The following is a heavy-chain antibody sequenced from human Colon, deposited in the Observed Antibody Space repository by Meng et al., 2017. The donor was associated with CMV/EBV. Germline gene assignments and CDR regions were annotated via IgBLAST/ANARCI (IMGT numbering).Heavy chain of an antibody. V-gene: IGHV4-59*01. D-gene: IGHD2-2*01. Sequence: SETLSLTCSFSGGSTSSYYWSWIRQPPGKGLEWIGYIHNSGSTNYNPSLKSRVTISLDTSKNHFSLKLSSVTAADTAVYHCAREVVPVVGLGAFDIWGQGTMVTVSS. CDR1: GGSTSSYY. J-gene: IGHJ3*02. CDR2: IHNSGST. CDR3: AREVVPVVGLGAFDI.